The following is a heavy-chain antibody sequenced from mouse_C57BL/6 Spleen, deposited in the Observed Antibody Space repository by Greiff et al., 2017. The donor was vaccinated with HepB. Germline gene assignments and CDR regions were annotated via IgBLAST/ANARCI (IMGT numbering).Heavy chain of an antibody. CDR3: ALDSSGLGNFAY. CDR1: GYTFTSYW. CDR2: IDPSDSET. J-gene: IGHJ2*01. D-gene: IGHD3-2*02. Sequence: VQLQQPGAELVRPGSSVKLSCKASGYTFTSYWMHWVKQRPIQGLEWIGNIDPSDSETHYNQKFKDKATLTVDKSSSTAYMQLSSLTSEDSAVYYCALDSSGLGNFAYWGQGTTLTVSS. V-gene: IGHV1-52*01.